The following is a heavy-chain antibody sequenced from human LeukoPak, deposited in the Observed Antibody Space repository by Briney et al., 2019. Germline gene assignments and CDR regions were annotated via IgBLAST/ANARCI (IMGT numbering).Heavy chain of an antibody. CDR2: INHSGST. J-gene: IGHJ4*02. V-gene: IGHV4-34*01. Sequence: PSETLSLTCAVYGGSFSGYYWSWIRQPPGKGLEWIGEINHSGSTNYNPSLKSRVTISVDTSKNQFSLKLSSVTAADTAVYYCARVVGYDYVWGSYRYPPYFDYWGQGTLVTVSS. CDR3: ARVVGYDYVWGSYRYPPYFDY. D-gene: IGHD3-16*02. CDR1: GGSFSGYY.